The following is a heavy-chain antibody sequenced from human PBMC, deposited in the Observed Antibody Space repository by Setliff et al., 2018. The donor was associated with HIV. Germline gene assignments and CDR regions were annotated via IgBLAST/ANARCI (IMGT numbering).Heavy chain of an antibody. D-gene: IGHD5-18*01. V-gene: IGHV5-51*01. J-gene: IGHJ6*01. CDR1: GYSFTTYW. CDR3: ARLLMPRGFSYGSYYYYGMDV. CDR2: IYPGDSDT. Sequence: GESLKISCKGSGYSFTTYWIGWVRQMPGKGLEWMGMIYPGDSDTRYSPSFQGQVTISADKSISTAYLQWSSLKASDTAMYYCARLLMPRGFSYGSYYYYGMDVWG.